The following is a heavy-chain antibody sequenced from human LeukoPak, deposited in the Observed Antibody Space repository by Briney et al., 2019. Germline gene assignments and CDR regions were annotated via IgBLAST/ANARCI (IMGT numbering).Heavy chain of an antibody. J-gene: IGHJ4*02. Sequence: PSQTLSLTCTVSGGSISSGDYYWSWIRQPPGKCLEWIGYIYYSGSTYQNPSFKSRVTILVDTSKNQFSLKLSSVTAADTAVYYCVRRYCSGGRCYLDYWGQGTLVTVSS. CDR3: VRRYCSGGRCYLDY. CDR1: GGSISSGDYY. V-gene: IGHV4-30-4*01. D-gene: IGHD2-15*01. CDR2: IYYSGST.